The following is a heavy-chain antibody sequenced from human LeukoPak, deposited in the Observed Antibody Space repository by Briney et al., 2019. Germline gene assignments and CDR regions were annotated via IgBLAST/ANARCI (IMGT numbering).Heavy chain of an antibody. CDR2: ISYDGRNI. V-gene: IGHV3-30*03. Sequence: PGKSLRLSCAASGFTFNNYGMHWVRQAPGKGLEWVAVISYDGRNIHYPDSVKGRFTISRDNAKNSLYLQMNSLRAEDTAVYYCARGPYGDYIDAFDYWGQGTLVTVSS. D-gene: IGHD4-17*01. J-gene: IGHJ4*02. CDR1: GFTFNNYG. CDR3: ARGPYGDYIDAFDY.